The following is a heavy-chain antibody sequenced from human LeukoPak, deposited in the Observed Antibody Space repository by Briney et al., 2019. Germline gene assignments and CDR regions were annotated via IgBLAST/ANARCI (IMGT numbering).Heavy chain of an antibody. V-gene: IGHV3-7*03. CDR3: AKVQIGGYYDSSGYSSDAFDI. J-gene: IGHJ3*02. D-gene: IGHD3-22*01. Sequence: GGSLRLSCAASGFTFSSYWMSWVRQAPGKGLEWVANIKQDGSEKYYVDSVKGRFTISRDNAKNSLYLQMNSLRAEDTAVYYCAKVQIGGYYDSSGYSSDAFDIWGQGTMVTVSS. CDR2: IKQDGSEK. CDR1: GFTFSSYW.